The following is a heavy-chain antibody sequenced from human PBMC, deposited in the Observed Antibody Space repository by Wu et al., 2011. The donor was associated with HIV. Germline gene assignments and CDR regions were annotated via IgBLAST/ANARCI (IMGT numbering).Heavy chain of an antibody. J-gene: IGHJ4*02. CDR2: IYYSGIT. Sequence: IGYIYYSGITYFNPSLSSRVSMTVDTSKNQFSLNLTSMTGADTAVYFCARAATVTTGFDFWGQGKLVAVSS. V-gene: IGHV4-30-4*05. CDR3: ARAATVTTGFDF. D-gene: IGHD4-17*01.